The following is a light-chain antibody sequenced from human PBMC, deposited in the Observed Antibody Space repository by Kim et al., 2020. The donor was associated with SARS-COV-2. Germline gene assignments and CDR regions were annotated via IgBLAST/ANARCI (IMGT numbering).Light chain of an antibody. V-gene: IGLV3-27*01. CDR1: VLAKKY. Sequence: SYELTQPSSVSVSPGQTARITCSGDVLAKKYARWFQQKPGQAPVLVIYKDSERPSGIPERFSGSSSGTTFTLTISGAQVEDEADYYCYSAADNNLFGGGTQLTVL. CDR3: YSAADNNL. J-gene: IGLJ2*01. CDR2: KDS.